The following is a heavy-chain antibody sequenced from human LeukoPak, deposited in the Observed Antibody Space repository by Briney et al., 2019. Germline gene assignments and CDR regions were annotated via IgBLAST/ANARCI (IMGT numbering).Heavy chain of an antibody. CDR1: GFTFSSYG. D-gene: IGHD3-16*02. V-gene: IGHV3-30*18. CDR3: AKDRDDYVWGSYRPYYFDY. J-gene: IGHJ4*02. Sequence: GGSLRLSCAASGFTFSSYGMHWVRQAPGKGLEWVAVISYDGSNKYYADSVKGRFTISRDNSKNTLYLQMNSLRAEDTAVYYCAKDRDDYVWGSYRPYYFDYWGQGTLVPVSS. CDR2: ISYDGSNK.